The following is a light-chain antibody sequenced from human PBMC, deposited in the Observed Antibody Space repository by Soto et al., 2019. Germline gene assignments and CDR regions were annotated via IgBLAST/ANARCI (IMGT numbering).Light chain of an antibody. Sequence: QLVLTQSPSASASLGASVKLTCTLSSGHSSYTIAWHQQQPEKGPRYLMTLNSDGSHSKGDGIPDRFSGSSSGAERYLSISRLQSEDDAYYYCQTWGTGIEVFGGGTKLTVL. J-gene: IGLJ3*02. V-gene: IGLV4-69*01. CDR3: QTWGTGIEV. CDR1: SGHSSYT. CDR2: LNSDGSH.